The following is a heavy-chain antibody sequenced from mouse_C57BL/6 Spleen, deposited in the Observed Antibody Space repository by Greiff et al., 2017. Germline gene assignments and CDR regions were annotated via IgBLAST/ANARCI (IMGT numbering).Heavy chain of an antibody. CDR3: ARDSSDH. J-gene: IGHJ2*01. Sequence: VKLVESGAELARPGASVKLSCKASGYTFTSYGISWVKQRTGPGLEWIGEIYPRSGNTYYNEKFKGKATLTADKSSSTAYMELRSLTSEGSAVYFCARDSSDHWGQGTTLTVSS. CDR2: IYPRSGNT. CDR1: GYTFTSYG. V-gene: IGHV1-81*01. D-gene: IGHD3-2*02.